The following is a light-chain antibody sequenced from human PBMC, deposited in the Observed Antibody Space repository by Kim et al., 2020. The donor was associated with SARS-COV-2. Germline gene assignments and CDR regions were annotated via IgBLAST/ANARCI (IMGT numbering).Light chain of an antibody. CDR3: QQYASSPLT. CDR1: QIVGRNY. Sequence: EIVLTQSPGTLSLSPGERATLSCRASQIVGRNYLAWYRQKPGQTPRLLIYDASTRATGISDRFSGSVSGTDFTLTISRLEPEDFAVYYCQQYASSPLTFGGGTKVDIK. V-gene: IGKV3-20*01. CDR2: DAS. J-gene: IGKJ4*01.